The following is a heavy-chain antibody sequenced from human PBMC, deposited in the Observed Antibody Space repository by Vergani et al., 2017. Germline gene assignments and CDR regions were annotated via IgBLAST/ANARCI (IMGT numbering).Heavy chain of an antibody. J-gene: IGHJ6*03. D-gene: IGHD2-2*01. CDR1: GYTFTSYY. CDR2: INPSGGST. V-gene: IGHV1-46*01. CDR3: ARDASARSSQPHYYYYYMDV. Sequence: QVQLVQSGAEVKKPGASVKVSCKASGYTFTSYYMHWVRQAPGQGLEWMGIINPSGGSTSYAQKFQGRVTMTRDTSTGTVYMELSRLRSEDTAVYYCARDASARSSQPHYYYYYMDVWGKGTTVTVSS.